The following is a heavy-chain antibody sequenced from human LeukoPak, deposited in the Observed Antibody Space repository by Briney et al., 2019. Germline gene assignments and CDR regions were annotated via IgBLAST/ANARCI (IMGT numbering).Heavy chain of an antibody. CDR1: GFTFSSYS. CDR2: ISSSSSYI. CDR3: ARGWFGEVFPDY. J-gene: IGHJ4*02. Sequence: GGSLRLSCAASGFTFSSYSMNWVRQAPGKGLEWVSSISSSSSYIYYADSVKGRFTISRDNAKNSLYLQMNSLRAEDTAVYYCARGWFGEVFPDYWGQGTLVTVSS. V-gene: IGHV3-21*01. D-gene: IGHD3-10*01.